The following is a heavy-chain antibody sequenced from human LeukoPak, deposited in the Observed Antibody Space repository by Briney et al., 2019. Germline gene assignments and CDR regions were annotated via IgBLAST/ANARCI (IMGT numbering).Heavy chain of an antibody. CDR3: AKAVYGSGPYYYYYGMDV. CDR2: ISGSGGST. V-gene: IGHV3-23*01. Sequence: PGGSLRLSCAASGFTFSSYAMSWVRQAPGKGLEWVSAISGSGGSTYYADSVKGRFTISRDNSKNTLYLQMNSLRAEDTAVYYCAKAVYGSGPYYYYYGMDVWGQGTTATVSS. CDR1: GFTFSSYA. D-gene: IGHD3-10*01. J-gene: IGHJ6*02.